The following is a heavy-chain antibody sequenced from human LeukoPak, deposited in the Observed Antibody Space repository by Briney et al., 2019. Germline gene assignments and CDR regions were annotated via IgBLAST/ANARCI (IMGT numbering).Heavy chain of an antibody. Sequence: SQTLSLTCAISRDSVSSNSAAWNWIRQSPSRGLECLGRTYYRSKWYNDYAVSVKSRITINPDTSKNQFSLRLNSVTPEDTAVYYCARGSSSKHYYYYGMDVWGQGTTVTVSS. V-gene: IGHV6-1*01. CDR3: ARGSSSKHYYYYGMDV. J-gene: IGHJ6*02. D-gene: IGHD6-13*01. CDR1: RDSVSSNSAA. CDR2: TYYRSKWYN.